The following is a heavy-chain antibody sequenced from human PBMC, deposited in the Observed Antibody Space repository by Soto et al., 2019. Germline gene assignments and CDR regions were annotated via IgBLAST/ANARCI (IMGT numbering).Heavy chain of an antibody. CDR3: ARVGRVTWFDP. J-gene: IGHJ5*02. V-gene: IGHV4-31*03. D-gene: IGHD3-16*01. CDR2: IYYSGSP. Sequence: QVQLQESGPGLVKPSQTLSLTCTVSGGSISSGGYYWSWIRQHPGKGLEWIGYIYYSGSPYCNPSLKSRVTISVDPSKNQFSRKLSSGTAAATAVYYCARVGRVTWFDPWGQGTLVTVSS. CDR1: GGSISSGGYY.